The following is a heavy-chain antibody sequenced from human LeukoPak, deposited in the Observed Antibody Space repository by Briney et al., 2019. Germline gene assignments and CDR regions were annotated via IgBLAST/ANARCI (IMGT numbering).Heavy chain of an antibody. CDR2: LYSGGSI. V-gene: IGHV3-53*01. J-gene: IGHJ4*02. CDR3: ARDPSRGLYYFDH. CDR1: GLIVSSNY. Sequence: GGSLRLSCAASGLIVSSNYMSWVRQAPGKGLEWVSALYSGGSIYYADSVKGRFTISRDNSKNTLYLQMNSLRAEDTAVYYCARDPSRGLYYFDHWGQGALVTVST. D-gene: IGHD3/OR15-3a*01.